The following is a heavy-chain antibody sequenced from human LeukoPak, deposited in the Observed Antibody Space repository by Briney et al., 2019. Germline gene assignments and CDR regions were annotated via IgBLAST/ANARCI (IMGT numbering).Heavy chain of an antibody. J-gene: IGHJ5*02. CDR2: ISWNSGSI. CDR3: AKDMGIAVAGASEGFDP. D-gene: IGHD6-19*01. Sequence: PGRSLRLSCAASGFTFDDYAMHWVRHAPGKGLEWVSGISWNSGSIVYADSVKGRFTISRDNAKNSLYLQMNSLRAEDTALYYCAKDMGIAVAGASEGFDPWGQGTLVTVSS. V-gene: IGHV3-9*01. CDR1: GFTFDDYA.